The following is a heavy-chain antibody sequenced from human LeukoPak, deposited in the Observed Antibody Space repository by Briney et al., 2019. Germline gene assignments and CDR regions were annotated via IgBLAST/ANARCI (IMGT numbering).Heavy chain of an antibody. D-gene: IGHD2-2*02. CDR2: INPNGGGT. Sequence: ASVKVSCKASGYTFTGYYMHWVRQAPGQGLEWMGWINPNGGGTNYAQKFQGRVTMTRDTSISTAYMELSRLRSDDTAVYYCARALPAAISYYYYYMDVWGKGTTVTVSS. J-gene: IGHJ6*03. V-gene: IGHV1-2*02. CDR3: ARALPAAISYYYYYMDV. CDR1: GYTFTGYY.